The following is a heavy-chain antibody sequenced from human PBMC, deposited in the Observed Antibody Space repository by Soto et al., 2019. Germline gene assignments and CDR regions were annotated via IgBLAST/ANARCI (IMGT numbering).Heavy chain of an antibody. CDR2: ISTYSGDT. Sequence: QVHLVQSGVEVKTPGASVKVSCQASGYTFFTYDISWVRQAPGQGLEWMGWISTYSGDTKYAQKFQGRVTMTTDTSTTTAYLELRSLRSDDTAVYYCARHHGPTTSENWFDPWGQGTVVTGSS. CDR1: GYTFFTYD. V-gene: IGHV1-18*01. CDR3: ARHHGPTTSENWFDP. D-gene: IGHD5-12*01. J-gene: IGHJ5*02.